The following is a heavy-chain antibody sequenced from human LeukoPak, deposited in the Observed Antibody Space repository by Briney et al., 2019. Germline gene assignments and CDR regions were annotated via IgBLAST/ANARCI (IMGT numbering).Heavy chain of an antibody. J-gene: IGHJ4*02. D-gene: IGHD3-22*01. CDR3: ARARSSGYPDY. CDR1: GGSISSYY. Sequence: PSETLSLTCTVSGGSISSYYWSWVRQPPGKGLEWIGYIYYSGSTNYNPSLKSRVTISLDTSKTQFSLKLSSVTAADTAVYHCARARSSGYPDYWGQGTLVTVSS. V-gene: IGHV4-59*01. CDR2: IYYSGST.